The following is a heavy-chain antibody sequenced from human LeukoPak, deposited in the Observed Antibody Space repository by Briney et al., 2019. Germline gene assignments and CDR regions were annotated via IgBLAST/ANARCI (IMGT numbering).Heavy chain of an antibody. Sequence: SETLSLTCTVSGGSISSSSYYWGWIRQPPGKGLEWIGSIYYSGSTYYNPSLKSRVTISVDTSKNQFSLKLSSVTAADTAVYYCARVLRGQWLAATSLDYWGQGTLVTVSS. CDR3: ARVLRGQWLAATSLDY. J-gene: IGHJ4*02. CDR2: IYYSGST. V-gene: IGHV4-39*07. CDR1: GGSISSSSYY. D-gene: IGHD6-19*01.